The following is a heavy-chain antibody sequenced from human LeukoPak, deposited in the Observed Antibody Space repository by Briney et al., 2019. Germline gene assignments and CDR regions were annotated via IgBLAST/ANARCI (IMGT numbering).Heavy chain of an antibody. CDR3: ARGIAAAGRAYYYYYMDV. CDR2: IDWDDDK. J-gene: IGHJ6*03. V-gene: IGHV2-70*11. D-gene: IGHD6-13*01. CDR1: GFSLSTSGMC. Sequence: SGPTLVNPTQTLTLTCTFSGFSLSTSGMCVSWIRQPPGKALEWLARIDWDDDKYYSTSLKTRLTISKDTSKNQVVLTMTNMDPVDTATYYCARGIAAAGRAYYYYYMDVWGKGTTVTISS.